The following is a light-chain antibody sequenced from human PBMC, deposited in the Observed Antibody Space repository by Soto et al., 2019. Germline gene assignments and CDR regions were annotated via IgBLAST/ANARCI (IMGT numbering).Light chain of an antibody. CDR2: DAS. J-gene: IGKJ1*01. CDR1: QSISSW. V-gene: IGKV1-5*01. Sequence: DIQMTQSPSTLSASLVDRVTITCRASQSISSWLAWYQQKPGKAPKLLIYDASSLESGVPSRFSCSGSGTELTLTISSLQPDDFATYYCQQYNSYSWTFGQGPKVDIK. CDR3: QQYNSYSWT.